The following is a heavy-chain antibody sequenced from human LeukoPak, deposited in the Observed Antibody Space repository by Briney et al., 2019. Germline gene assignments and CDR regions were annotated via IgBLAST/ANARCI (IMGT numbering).Heavy chain of an antibody. D-gene: IGHD6-19*01. CDR1: GGSFSGYY. CDR3: ARTGSVVAGTPYYYYGMDV. J-gene: IGHJ6*02. Sequence: RSETLSLTCAVYGGSFSGYYWSWIRQPPGKGLEWIGEINHSGSTNYNPSLKSRVTISVDRSKNQFSLKLSSVTAADTAVYYCARTGSVVAGTPYYYYGMDVWGQGTTVTVSS. CDR2: INHSGST. V-gene: IGHV4-34*01.